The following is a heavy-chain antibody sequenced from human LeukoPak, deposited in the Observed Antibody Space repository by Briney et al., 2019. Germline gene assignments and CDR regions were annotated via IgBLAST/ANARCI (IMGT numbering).Heavy chain of an antibody. CDR3: ARRDSGTYSYFDY. V-gene: IGHV1-46*01. CDR2: INPSGGDT. Sequence: ASVKVSCKASGYTFTRYYMYWVRQAPGQGLEWMGVINPSGGDTLYAQNFQGRVTMTRDTSTSTVYMELSSLRSDDTAVYHCARRDSGTYSYFDYWGQGALVTVSS. D-gene: IGHD1-26*01. CDR1: GYTFTRYY. J-gene: IGHJ4*02.